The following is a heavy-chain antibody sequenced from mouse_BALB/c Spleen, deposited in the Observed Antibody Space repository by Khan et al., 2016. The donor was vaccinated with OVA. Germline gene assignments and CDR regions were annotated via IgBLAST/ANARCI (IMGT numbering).Heavy chain of an antibody. CDR2: ISDGGSYT. Sequence: EVELVESGGGLVKPGGSLKLSCAASGFTFSDYYMYWVRQTPEKRLEWLATISDGGSYTYYTDSVKGRFTISRDDAQNNLYLQMSSRKSEDTAMYYCARGYYGDPFAYWGQGTLVTIAA. D-gene: IGHD2-13*01. CDR3: ARGYYGDPFAY. V-gene: IGHV5-4*02. CDR1: GFTFSDYY. J-gene: IGHJ3*01.